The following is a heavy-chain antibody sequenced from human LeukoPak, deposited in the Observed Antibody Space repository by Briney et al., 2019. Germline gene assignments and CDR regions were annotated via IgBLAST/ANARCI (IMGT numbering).Heavy chain of an antibody. J-gene: IGHJ6*04. V-gene: IGHV3-48*03. CDR1: GFTFDHYG. D-gene: IGHD3-10*02. Sequence: PGGSLRLSCAASGFTFDHYGMRWVRQAPGKGLEWVAYISSCGSTIYYEYSVKGRFTISRDDAKNSLYLQMNSLRADDTAVYYCAELGISMSGGVWGKGTTVTISS. CDR2: ISSCGSTI. CDR3: AELGISMSGGV.